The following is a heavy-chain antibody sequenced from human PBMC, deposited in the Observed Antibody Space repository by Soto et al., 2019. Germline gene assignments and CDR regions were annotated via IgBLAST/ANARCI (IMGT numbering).Heavy chain of an antibody. CDR2: IYPGDSDT. Sequence: GESLKISCKGSGYSFTIYWIGWVLQMPWKGLEWMGIIYPGDSDTRYSPSFQGQVTISADKSISTAYLQWSSLKASDTAMYYCARRRYVVVVPAAIQVIAAAGDAFDIWGQGTMVTVSS. CDR3: ARRRYVVVVPAAIQVIAAAGDAFDI. CDR1: GYSFTIYW. D-gene: IGHD2-2*02. V-gene: IGHV5-51*01. J-gene: IGHJ3*02.